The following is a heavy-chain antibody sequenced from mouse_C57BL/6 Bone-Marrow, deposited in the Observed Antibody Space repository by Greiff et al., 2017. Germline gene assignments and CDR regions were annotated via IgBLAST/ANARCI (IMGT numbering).Heavy chain of an antibody. CDR1: GYTFTSYW. Sequence: VQLQQPGAELVRPGSSVKLSCKASGYTFTSYWMHWVKQRPIQGLEWIGNIDPSDSDTHYNQKFKDKATLTVAKSSSTAYMQLSSLTSEDSAVDYCARRKWSSGYVIFDYWGQGTTLTVSS. V-gene: IGHV1-52*01. J-gene: IGHJ2*01. D-gene: IGHD3-2*02. CDR3: ARRKWSSGYVIFDY. CDR2: IDPSDSDT.